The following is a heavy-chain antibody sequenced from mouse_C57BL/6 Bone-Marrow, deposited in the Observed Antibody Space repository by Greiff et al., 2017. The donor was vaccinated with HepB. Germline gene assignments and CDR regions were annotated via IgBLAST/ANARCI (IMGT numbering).Heavy chain of an antibody. D-gene: IGHD2-1*01. Sequence: VMLVESGAELARPGASVKMSCKASGYTFTSYTMHWVKQRPGQGLEWIGYINPSSGYTKYNQKFKDKATLTADKSSSTAYMQLSSLTSEDSAVYYCAINYYGNYGFAYWGQGTLVTVSA. CDR2: INPSSGYT. CDR1: GYTFTSYT. V-gene: IGHV1-4*01. CDR3: AINYYGNYGFAY. J-gene: IGHJ3*01.